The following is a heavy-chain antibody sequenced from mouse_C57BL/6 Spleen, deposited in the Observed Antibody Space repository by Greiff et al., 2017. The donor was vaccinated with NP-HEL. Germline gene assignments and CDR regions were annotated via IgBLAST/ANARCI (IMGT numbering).Heavy chain of an antibody. V-gene: IGHV3-6*01. Sequence: DVKLQESGPGLVKPSQSLSLTCSVTGYSITSGYYWNWIRQFPGNKLEWMGYISYDGSNNYNPSLKNRISITRDTSKNQFFLKLNSVTTEDTATYYCARNIRYYYGFDYWGQGTTLTVSS. J-gene: IGHJ2*01. CDR2: ISYDGSN. CDR3: ARNIRYYYGFDY. CDR1: GYSITSGYY. D-gene: IGHD1-1*01.